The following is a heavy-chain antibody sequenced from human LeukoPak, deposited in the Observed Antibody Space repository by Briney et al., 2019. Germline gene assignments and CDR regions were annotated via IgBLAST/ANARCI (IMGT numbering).Heavy chain of an antibody. CDR3: TRGGYDFWSGYRPVTFDP. Sequence: SETLSLTCTVSGGSIKSHFWSWVRQPPGKGLEWIGNMYYSGSTNYNPSLKSRVTISVDTSKNQFSLKLSSVTAADTAVYYCTRGGYDFWSGYRPVTFDPWGQGTLVTVSS. CDR2: MYYSGST. V-gene: IGHV4-59*11. J-gene: IGHJ5*02. CDR1: GGSIKSHF. D-gene: IGHD3-3*01.